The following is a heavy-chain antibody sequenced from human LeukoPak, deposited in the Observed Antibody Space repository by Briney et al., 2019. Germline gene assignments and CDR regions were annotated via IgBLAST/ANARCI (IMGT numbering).Heavy chain of an antibody. CDR2: INTNTGNP. D-gene: IGHD3-9*01. CDR3: ARGKGEQQKLRYFDWFDNAFDI. Sequence: GASVKVSCKASGYTFTSYAMNWVRQAPGQGLEWMGWINTNTGNPTYAQGFTGRFAFSLDTSVSTAYLQISSLKAEDTAVYYCARGKGEQQKLRYFDWFDNAFDIWGQGTMVTVSS. J-gene: IGHJ3*02. CDR1: GYTFTSYA. V-gene: IGHV7-4-1*02.